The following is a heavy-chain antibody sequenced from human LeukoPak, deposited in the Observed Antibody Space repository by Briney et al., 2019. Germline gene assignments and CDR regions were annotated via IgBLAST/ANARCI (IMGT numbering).Heavy chain of an antibody. CDR2: IYYSGST. CDR3: ASQRGYTGYDFDY. CDR1: GGSISSYY. V-gene: IGHV4-39*01. D-gene: IGHD5-12*01. Sequence: SETLSLTCTVSGGSISSYYWGWIRQPPGKGPEWIGSIYYSGSTYYNPSLKSRVTISVDTSKNQFSLNLSSVTAADTAVYYCASQRGYTGYDFDYWGQGTLVTVSS. J-gene: IGHJ4*02.